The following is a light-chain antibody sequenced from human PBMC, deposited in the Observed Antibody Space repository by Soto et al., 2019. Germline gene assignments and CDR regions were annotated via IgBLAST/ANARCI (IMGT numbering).Light chain of an antibody. CDR1: QRISSY. J-gene: IGKJ1*01. CDR3: QQTYSTPWT. Sequence: DIQMTQSPSSLSASVGDRVTITCRASQRISSYLSWYQQMPGKAPKLLIYAASSFQSGVPSRFSGSGSETDFTLTISSLQPEDFASYYCQQTYSTPWTFGQGTKVEIK. CDR2: AAS. V-gene: IGKV1-39*01.